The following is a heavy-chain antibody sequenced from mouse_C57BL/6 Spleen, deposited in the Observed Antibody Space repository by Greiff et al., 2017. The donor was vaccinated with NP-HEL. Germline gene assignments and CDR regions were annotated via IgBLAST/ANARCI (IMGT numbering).Heavy chain of an antibody. CDR2: IYPGDGDT. Sequence: QVQLQQSGPELVKPGASVKISCKASGYAFSSSWMNWVKHRPGKGLEWIGRIYPGDGDTNYNGKFKGKATLTADKSSSTAYMQLSSLTSEDSAVYFCARGGGNYPFAYWGQGTLVTVSA. CDR3: ARGGGNYPFAY. D-gene: IGHD2-1*01. V-gene: IGHV1-82*01. CDR1: GYAFSSSW. J-gene: IGHJ3*01.